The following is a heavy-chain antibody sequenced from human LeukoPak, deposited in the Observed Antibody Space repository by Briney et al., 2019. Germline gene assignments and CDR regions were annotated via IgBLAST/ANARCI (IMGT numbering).Heavy chain of an antibody. V-gene: IGHV3-11*04. CDR3: GAAGRDCSSTSCYGVDY. CDR1: GFTFSDYY. Sequence: GGSLRLSCAASGFTFSDYYMSWIRQAPGKGLEWVSYISSSGSTIYYADSVKGRFTISRDNAKNSLYLQMNSLRAEDTAVYYCGAAGRDCSSTSCYGVDYWGQGTLVTVSS. J-gene: IGHJ4*02. D-gene: IGHD2-2*01. CDR2: ISSSGSTI.